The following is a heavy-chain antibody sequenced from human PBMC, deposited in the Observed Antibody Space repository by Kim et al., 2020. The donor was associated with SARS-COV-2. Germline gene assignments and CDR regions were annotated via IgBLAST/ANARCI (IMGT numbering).Heavy chain of an antibody. J-gene: IGHJ6*03. D-gene: IGHD6-13*01. Sequence: KFQGRFTIPADESTSTAYMELSSLRSEDTAVYYCARAIIAAPYYYDYMDAWGKGTTVTVSS. CDR3: ARAIIAAPYYYDYMDA. V-gene: IGHV1-69*01.